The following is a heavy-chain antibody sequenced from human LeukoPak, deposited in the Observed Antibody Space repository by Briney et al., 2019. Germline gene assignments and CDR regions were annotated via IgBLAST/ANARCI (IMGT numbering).Heavy chain of an antibody. D-gene: IGHD3-22*01. CDR3: ARAASSGYYWHFDY. J-gene: IGHJ4*02. CDR1: GFTFSSYA. CDR2: ISYDGSNK. Sequence: PGGSLRLSCAASGFTFSSYAMHWVRQAPGKGLEWVAVISYDGSNKYYADSVKGRFTISRDNSKNTLYLQMNSLRAEDTAVYYCARAASSGYYWHFDYWGQGTLVTVSS. V-gene: IGHV3-30*04.